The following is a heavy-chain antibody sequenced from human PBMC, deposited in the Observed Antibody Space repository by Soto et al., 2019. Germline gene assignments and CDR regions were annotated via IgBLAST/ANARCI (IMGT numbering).Heavy chain of an antibody. CDR3: ARGITIVADY. D-gene: IGHD3-22*01. V-gene: IGHV1-3*01. CDR1: GYTFTSYA. CDR2: INAGNGNT. J-gene: IGHJ4*02. Sequence: QVQLVQSGAEVKKPGASVKVSCKASGYTFTSYAMHWVRQAPGQRLEWMGWINAGNGNTKYSQKLQGRVTSTRDTSASTAYMELSSLRSEDTAVYYCARGITIVADYWGEGTLVTVSS.